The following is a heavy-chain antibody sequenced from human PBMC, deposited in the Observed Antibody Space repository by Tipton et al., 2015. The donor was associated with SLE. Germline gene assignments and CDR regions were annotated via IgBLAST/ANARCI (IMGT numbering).Heavy chain of an antibody. CDR2: IRYDGSNK. D-gene: IGHD4-23*01. V-gene: IGHV3-30*02. Sequence: QLVQSGGGVVQPGGSLRLSCAASGFTFSSYGMHWVRQAPGKGLEWLAFIRYDGSNKYYGDSVKGRFTISRDNSKNTVYLQMNNLRPEDTAVFYCAKDQGEKTTVADYYKYGMDIWGQGTTVTVSS. CDR1: GFTFSSYG. CDR3: AKDQGEKTTVADYYKYGMDI. J-gene: IGHJ6*02.